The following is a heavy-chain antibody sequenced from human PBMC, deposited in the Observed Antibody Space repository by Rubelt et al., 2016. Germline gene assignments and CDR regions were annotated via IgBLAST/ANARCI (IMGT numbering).Heavy chain of an antibody. CDR2: IYYSGST. CDR1: GGSISSYY. V-gene: IGHV4-59*12. Sequence: QVQLQESGPGLVKPSETLSLTCTVSGGSISSYYWSWIRQSPGKGLEWIGYIYYSGSTNYNPSLKSRVTMSVDMSTNQFSLELTAVTAADTAVYYCARATDFWSACMDVWGPGTTVTVSS. CDR3: ARATDFWSACMDV. J-gene: IGHJ6*02. D-gene: IGHD3-3*01.